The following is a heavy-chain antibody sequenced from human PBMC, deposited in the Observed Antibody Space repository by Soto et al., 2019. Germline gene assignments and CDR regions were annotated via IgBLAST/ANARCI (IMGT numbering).Heavy chain of an antibody. V-gene: IGHV3-48*03. CDR2: ISSSGSTI. CDR1: GFTFSIYE. D-gene: IGHD3-3*01. Sequence: GGSLRLSCAASGFTFSIYEMKWVRHAPGKGLEWVSYISSSGSTIYYADSVKGRFTISRDNAKNSLYLQMNSLRAEDTAVYYCARDRPDYDFWSGYYKGAFDIWGQGTMVNV. CDR3: ARDRPDYDFWSGYYKGAFDI. J-gene: IGHJ3*02.